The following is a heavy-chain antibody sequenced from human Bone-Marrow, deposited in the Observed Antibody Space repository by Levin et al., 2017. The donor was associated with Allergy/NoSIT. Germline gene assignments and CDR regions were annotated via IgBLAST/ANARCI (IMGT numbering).Heavy chain of an antibody. CDR3: ARSPLRITIMSGTWDPDF. CDR2: IYFSGST. V-gene: IGHV4-39*07. D-gene: IGHD3-10*01. J-gene: IGHJ4*02. Sequence: PSETLSLTCAVSGGSVTNGSYYWGWVRQPPGKGLEWIGNIYFSGSTFYNPSLESRVTISINTSENQASLRLTSVTAADTAVYYCARSPLRITIMSGTWDPDFWGQGTLVTVSS. CDR1: GGSVTNGSYY.